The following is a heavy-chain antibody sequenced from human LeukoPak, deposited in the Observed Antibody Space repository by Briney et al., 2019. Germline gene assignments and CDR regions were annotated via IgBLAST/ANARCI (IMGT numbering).Heavy chain of an antibody. CDR3: AKSAGFLPPFVVVPAAKSIDY. J-gene: IGHJ4*02. Sequence: GASVKVSCKASGYTLTGYYMHWVRQAPGQGLEWMGWINPNSGGTNYAQKFQGWVTMTRDTSISTAYMELSRLRSDDTAVYYCAKSAGFLPPFVVVPAAKSIDYWGQGTLVTVSS. V-gene: IGHV1-2*04. CDR2: INPNSGGT. CDR1: GYTLTGYY. D-gene: IGHD2-2*01.